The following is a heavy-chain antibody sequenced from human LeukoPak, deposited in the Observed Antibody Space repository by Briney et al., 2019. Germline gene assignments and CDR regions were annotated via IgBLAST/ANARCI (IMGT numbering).Heavy chain of an antibody. J-gene: IGHJ5*02. CDR2: ISDGGST. CDR1: RFTVSNYA. D-gene: IGHD3-16*02. V-gene: IGHV3-23*01. Sequence: GGSLRLSCAASRFTVSNYAMSWVRLAPGKGLEWVSTISDGGSTYYADSVKGRFTISTDTSNNTLCLQMNSLRAEDTAIYYCAKLAGVFGSSGTPWGQGTLVTVSS. CDR3: AKLAGVFGSSGTP.